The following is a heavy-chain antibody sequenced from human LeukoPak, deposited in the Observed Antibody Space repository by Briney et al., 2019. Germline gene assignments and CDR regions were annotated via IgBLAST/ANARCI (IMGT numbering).Heavy chain of an antibody. CDR3: ARGTGDSSGWTYYYYGMDV. V-gene: IGHV3-33*01. Sequence: GGSLRLSCAASGFTFSSYGMHWVRQAPGKGLEWVAVIWYDGSNKYYADSVKGRFTISRDNSKNTLYLQMNSLRAEDTAVYYCARGTGDSSGWTYYYYGMDVWGQGTTVTVSS. J-gene: IGHJ6*02. CDR2: IWYDGSNK. CDR1: GFTFSSYG. D-gene: IGHD3-22*01.